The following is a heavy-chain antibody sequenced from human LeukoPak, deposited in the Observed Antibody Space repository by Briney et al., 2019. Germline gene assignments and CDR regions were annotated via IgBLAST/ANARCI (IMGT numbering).Heavy chain of an antibody. Sequence: GRSLRLSYAASGFTLSSYSMNWVSLDPRKWLGWVSYIRSSSSTIYYEDSLKGRFTINRDNAKNSLYLQMKSLRAEDTAVYYCARDQSEYYDFWSGYYIPTGFDYWGQGTLVTVSS. J-gene: IGHJ4*02. CDR2: IRSSSSTI. CDR1: GFTLSSYS. CDR3: ARDQSEYYDFWSGYYIPTGFDY. V-gene: IGHV3-48*01. D-gene: IGHD3-3*01.